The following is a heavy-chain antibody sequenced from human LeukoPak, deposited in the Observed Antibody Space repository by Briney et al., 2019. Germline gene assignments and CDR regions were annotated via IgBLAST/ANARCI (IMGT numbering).Heavy chain of an antibody. V-gene: IGHV3-74*01. J-gene: IGHJ4*02. Sequence: GGSLRLSCAVSGLTFSSYWMHWVRQAPGKGLVWVSRINSDGRSTNYADSVKGRFIISRDNAKNTLYLQMNSLRAEDTAVYYCARSAYPGNSVIEDWGRGTLVTVSS. D-gene: IGHD4-23*01. CDR2: INSDGRST. CDR3: ARSAYPGNSVIED. CDR1: GLTFSSYW.